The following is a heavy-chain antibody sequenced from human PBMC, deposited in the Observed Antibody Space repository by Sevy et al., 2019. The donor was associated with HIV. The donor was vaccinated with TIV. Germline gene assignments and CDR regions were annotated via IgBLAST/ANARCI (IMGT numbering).Heavy chain of an antibody. J-gene: IGHJ4*02. D-gene: IGHD5-18*01. CDR3: ARTMSNTAMVSSDY. CDR2: ISGSSSTI. Sequence: GGSLRLSCAASEFTFSSYSMNWVRQAPGQGLEWVSYISGSSSTIYYADSVKGRFTISRDNAKNSMYLQMNTLRAEDAAVYYCARTMSNTAMVSSDYWGQGTLVTVSS. V-gene: IGHV3-48*01. CDR1: EFTFSSYS.